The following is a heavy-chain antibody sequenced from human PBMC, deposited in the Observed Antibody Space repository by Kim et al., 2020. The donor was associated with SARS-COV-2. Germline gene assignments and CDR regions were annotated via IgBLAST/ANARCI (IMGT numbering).Heavy chain of an antibody. D-gene: IGHD3-10*01. Sequence: ASVKVSCKASGYTFTSYDINWVRQATGQGLEWMGWMNPNSGNTGYAQKFQGRVTMTRNTSISTAYMELSSLRSEDTAVYYCARSVLWFGESSDYYYYYGMDVWGQGTTVTVSS. CDR2: MNPNSGNT. CDR3: ARSVLWFGESSDYYYYYGMDV. J-gene: IGHJ6*02. CDR1: GYTFTSYD. V-gene: IGHV1-8*01.